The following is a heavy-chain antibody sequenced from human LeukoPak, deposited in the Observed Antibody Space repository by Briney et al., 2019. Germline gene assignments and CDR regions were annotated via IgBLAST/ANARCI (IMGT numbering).Heavy chain of an antibody. CDR2: IYYSGST. CDR1: GGSISSSSYY. V-gene: IGHV4-39*07. CDR3: ARDLDNKSDWFDP. J-gene: IGHJ5*02. D-gene: IGHD2/OR15-2a*01. Sequence: SETLSLTCPVSGGSISSSSYYWGWIRQPPGKGLEWIGSIYYSGSTYYNPSLKSRVTISVDTSKNQFSLKLSSVTAADTAVYYCARDLDNKSDWFDPWSQGTLVTVSS.